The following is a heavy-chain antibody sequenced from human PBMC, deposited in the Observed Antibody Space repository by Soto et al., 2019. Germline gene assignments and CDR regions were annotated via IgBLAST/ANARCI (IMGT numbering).Heavy chain of an antibody. CDR3: VKDESINWYSGHFRH. Sequence: CLRLSCAASGFTFNSYTLHWVRQVPRKGLEWVPGINWNSGSIGYGDSVKGRFAISRDNAKSSLHLQMNSLSAEDTAFYYCVKDESINWYSGHFRHWGQGTLVTVSS. V-gene: IGHV3-9*01. CDR1: GFTFNSYT. CDR2: INWNSGSI. D-gene: IGHD6-13*01. J-gene: IGHJ1*01.